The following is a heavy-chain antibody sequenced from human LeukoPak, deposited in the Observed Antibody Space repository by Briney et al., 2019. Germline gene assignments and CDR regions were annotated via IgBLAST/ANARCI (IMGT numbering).Heavy chain of an antibody. CDR1: RFTFSSFG. V-gene: IGHV3-23*01. CDR2: ISGSGGST. CDR3: AGGAGVYYYGMDV. Sequence: GGSLRLSCAASRFTFSSFGLSWVRQAPGKGLEWVSAISGSGGSTYYADSVKGRFTISRDNSKNTLYLQMNSLRAEDTALYYCAGGAGVYYYGMDVWGQGTSVTVSS. J-gene: IGHJ6*02.